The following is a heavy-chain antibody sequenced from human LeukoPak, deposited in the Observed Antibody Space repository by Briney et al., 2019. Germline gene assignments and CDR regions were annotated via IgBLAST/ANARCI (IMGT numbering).Heavy chain of an antibody. CDR3: ARQYYYDTSAFDM. V-gene: IGHV4-59*01. CDR1: SGPITSYY. Sequence: SETLSLTCNVSSGPITSYYWTWIRQPPGKGLEWIGYIYYSGSTNYNPSLKSRVTISVDTSRKQFSLNLGSVTAADTAVYYCARQYYYDTSAFDMWGQGTMVTVSS. D-gene: IGHD3-22*01. CDR2: IYYSGST. J-gene: IGHJ3*02.